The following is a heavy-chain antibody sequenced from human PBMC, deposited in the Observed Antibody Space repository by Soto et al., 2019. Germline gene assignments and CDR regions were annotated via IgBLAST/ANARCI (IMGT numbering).Heavy chain of an antibody. D-gene: IGHD1-20*01. CDR1: GFTFSSYS. Sequence: EVQLVESGGGLVKPGGSLRLSCAASGFTFSSYSMNWVRQAPGKGLEWVSSISSGTNYIYYADSLKGRFTISRDNAKNSLYLQMNSLRAEDTALYYCARAITSDAFNMWGQGTMVTASS. CDR2: ISSGTNYI. V-gene: IGHV3-21*01. CDR3: ARAITSDAFNM. J-gene: IGHJ3*02.